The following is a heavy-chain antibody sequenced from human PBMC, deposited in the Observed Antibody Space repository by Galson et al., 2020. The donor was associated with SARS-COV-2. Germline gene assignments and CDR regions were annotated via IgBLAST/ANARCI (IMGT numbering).Heavy chain of an antibody. CDR3: ARGGYYDSSGYYYGAFDI. D-gene: IGHD3-22*01. J-gene: IGHJ3*02. Sequence: SETLSLTCAVYGGSFSGYYWSWIRQPPGKGLEWIGEINHSGSTNYNPSLKSRVTISVDTSKNQFSLKLSSVTAADTAVYYCARGGYYDSSGYYYGAFDIWGQGTMVTVSS. CDR2: INHSGST. V-gene: IGHV4-34*01. CDR1: GGSFSGYY.